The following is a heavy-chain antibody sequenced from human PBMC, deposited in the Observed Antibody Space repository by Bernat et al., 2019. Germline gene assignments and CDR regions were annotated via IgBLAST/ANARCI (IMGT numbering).Heavy chain of an antibody. CDR1: GGSISSYY. CDR3: AGYRYYYGSGIYYVY. V-gene: IGHV4-59*08. CDR2: IYYSGST. J-gene: IGHJ4*02. Sequence: QVQLQESGPGLVKPSETLSLTCTVSGGSISSYYWSWIRQPPGKGLEWIGYIYYSGSTNYNPSLKSRVTISVDTSKNQFSLKLSSVTAADTAVYYCAGYRYYYGSGIYYVYWGQGTLVTVSS. D-gene: IGHD3-10*01.